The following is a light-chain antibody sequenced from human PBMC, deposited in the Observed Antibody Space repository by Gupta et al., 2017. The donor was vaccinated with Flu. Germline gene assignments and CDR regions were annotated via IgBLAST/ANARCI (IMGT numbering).Light chain of an antibody. CDR3: QAWDSSNVV. Sequence: SPGQTASITCSGETLGEKFVAWYQKRPGQSPVLVMFHDTKRPSGIPARFSGSNSGNIATLTVSGTQSIDEADYYCQAWDSSNVVFGGGTKLTVL. J-gene: IGLJ2*01. V-gene: IGLV3-1*01. CDR2: HDT. CDR1: TLGEKF.